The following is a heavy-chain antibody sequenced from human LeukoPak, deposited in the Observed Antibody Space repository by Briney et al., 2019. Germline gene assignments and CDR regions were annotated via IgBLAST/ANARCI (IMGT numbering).Heavy chain of an antibody. D-gene: IGHD4-17*01. CDR1: GFTFSNAW. J-gene: IGHJ4*02. V-gene: IGHV3-15*01. CDR2: IKSKSVGGTI. CDR3: TGETYGDYDFDY. Sequence: GGSLRLSCAASGFTFSNAWMSWVRQAPGKGLEWVGRIKSKSVGGTIDHAAPVKGRFTISRDDSKNTLYLQMNSLKTEDTAVYYCTGETYGDYDFDYWGQGTLVTVSS.